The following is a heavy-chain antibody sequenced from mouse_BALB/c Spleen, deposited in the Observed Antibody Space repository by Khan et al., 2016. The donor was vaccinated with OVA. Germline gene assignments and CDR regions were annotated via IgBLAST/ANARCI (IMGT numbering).Heavy chain of an antibody. V-gene: IGHV1S135*01. CDR3: ARHGSTSWFAY. CDR2: IDPFNGGN. CDR1: GYSFTTYY. J-gene: IGHJ3*01. D-gene: IGHD1-1*01. Sequence: EVQLQESGPELMKPGASVKISCKASGYSFTTYYIHWLKQSHGKTLEWIGYIDPFNGGNTYNQKFKGKATLPVDKSSSTAYMHLSSLTSEDSALYYCARHGSTSWFAYWGQGTLVTVSA.